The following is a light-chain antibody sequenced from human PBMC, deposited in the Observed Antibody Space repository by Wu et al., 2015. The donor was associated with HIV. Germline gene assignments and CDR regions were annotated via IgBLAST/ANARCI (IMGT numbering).Light chain of an antibody. Sequence: DIQMTQSPSTLSASVGDRVTITCRASQTIRNWLAWYQQKPGKAPNLLISKASNLQSGVPSRFSGSGSGTEFTLTISSLQPDDVATYHCQQYSPYTWTFGQRDQGGDQT. CDR3: QQYSPYTWT. J-gene: IGKJ1*01. V-gene: IGKV1-5*03. CDR1: QTIRNW. CDR2: KAS.